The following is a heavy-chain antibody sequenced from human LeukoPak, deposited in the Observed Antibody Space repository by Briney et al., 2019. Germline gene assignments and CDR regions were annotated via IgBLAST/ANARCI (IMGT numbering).Heavy chain of an antibody. CDR1: GFTFSSYA. D-gene: IGHD3-3*01. J-gene: IGHJ4*02. Sequence: GGSLRLSCAASGFTFSSYAMSWVRQAPGKGLEWVSAISGSGGSTYYADSVKGRFTISRDNSKNTLYLQMNSLRAEDTAVYYCARGRLSPYYDFWSGYSNDFDYWGQGTLVTVSS. V-gene: IGHV3-23*01. CDR2: ISGSGGST. CDR3: ARGRLSPYYDFWSGYSNDFDY.